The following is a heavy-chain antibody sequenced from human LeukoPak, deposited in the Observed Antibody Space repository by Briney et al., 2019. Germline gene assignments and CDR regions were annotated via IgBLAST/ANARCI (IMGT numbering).Heavy chain of an antibody. CDR1: GFTFSSYA. D-gene: IGHD5-18*01. V-gene: IGHV3-64*01. J-gene: IGHJ4*02. CDR3: ASGGIWLRPLDY. CDR2: ISSNGGST. Sequence: GGSLRLSCAASGFTFSSYAMHWVRQAPGKGLEYVSAISSNGGSTYYANSVKGRFTISRDNSKNTLYLQMGSLRAEDMAVYYCASGGIWLRPLDYWGQGTLVTVSS.